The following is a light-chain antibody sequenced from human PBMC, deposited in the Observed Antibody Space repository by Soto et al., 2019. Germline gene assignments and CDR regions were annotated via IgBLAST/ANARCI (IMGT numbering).Light chain of an antibody. V-gene: IGKV3-20*01. CDR1: QSVSSSY. CDR2: GAS. J-gene: IGKJ1*01. Sequence: EIVLTQSPGTLSLSPGDTATLSCRASQSVSSSYLAWYQQKPGQAPGLLIYGASSRATGIPDRFSGSGSGTDFPRTISRLEPEDFAVYYCQQYGRSPWTFGQGATVEGK. CDR3: QQYGRSPWT.